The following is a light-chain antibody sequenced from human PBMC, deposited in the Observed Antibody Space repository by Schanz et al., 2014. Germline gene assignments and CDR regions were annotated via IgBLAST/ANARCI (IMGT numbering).Light chain of an antibody. Sequence: IQMTQSPSTLSASVGDRVTITCRASQSIKNWLAWYQQKPGKAPKLLIYKASSLESGVPSRFSGSGSGTEFTLTISSLQSDDFAVYYCQQRSNWPFTFGGGTKVEIK. V-gene: IGKV1-5*03. CDR2: KAS. CDR3: QQRSNWPFT. CDR1: QSIKNW. J-gene: IGKJ4*01.